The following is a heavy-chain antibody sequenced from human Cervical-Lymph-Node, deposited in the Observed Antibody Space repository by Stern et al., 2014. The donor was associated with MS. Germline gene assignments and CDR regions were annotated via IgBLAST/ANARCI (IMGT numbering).Heavy chain of an antibody. V-gene: IGHV1-69*01. Sequence: QLVQSGAEVMKPGSSVKVSCKASGGTFSSHAINWVRQAPGQGLEWVGGIMPILDTPNYARKFRGRVTITADESTSTAHLALSSLRSDDSAVYYCATPAAVTVGSMDVWGQGTTVIVSS. CDR1: GGTFSSHA. J-gene: IGHJ6*02. D-gene: IGHD2-21*02. CDR3: ATPAAVTVGSMDV. CDR2: IMPILDTP.